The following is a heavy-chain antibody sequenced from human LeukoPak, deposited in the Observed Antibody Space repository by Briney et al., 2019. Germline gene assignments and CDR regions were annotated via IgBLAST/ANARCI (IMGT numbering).Heavy chain of an antibody. D-gene: IGHD3-10*01. J-gene: IGHJ4*02. CDR1: GFTFSTYA. CDR3: ARGSYYPFDY. Sequence: GGSLRLSCAASGFTFSTYAMSWVRQAPGKGLEWVSGISGGGDSTNYADSVKGRFTISRDNSKNTQYLQMNSLRAEDTAVYYCARGSYYPFDYWGQGTLVTVSS. CDR2: ISGGGDST. V-gene: IGHV3-23*01.